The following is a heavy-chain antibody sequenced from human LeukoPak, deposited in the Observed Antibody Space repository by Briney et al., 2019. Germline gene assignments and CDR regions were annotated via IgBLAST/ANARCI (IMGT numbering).Heavy chain of an antibody. Sequence: GGSLRLSCATSGFTFYRYTMTWVRQAPGKGLEWVSGISNSGGTTYYADFVKGRFTISRDNSKNTLDLRMSSLRTDDTAIYYCTKGALRGHSAPGPSDIWGQGTMVIVS. CDR1: GFTFYRYT. D-gene: IGHD5-18*01. CDR3: TKGALRGHSAPGPSDI. CDR2: ISNSGGTT. J-gene: IGHJ3*02. V-gene: IGHV3-23*01.